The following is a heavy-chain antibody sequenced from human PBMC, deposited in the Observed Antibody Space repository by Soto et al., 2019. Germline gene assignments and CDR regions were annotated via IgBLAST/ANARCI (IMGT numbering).Heavy chain of an antibody. D-gene: IGHD3-22*01. CDR1: GGTFSSYA. Sequence: SVKVSCKASGGTFSSYAISWVRQAPGQGLEWMGGIIPIFGTANYAQKFQGRVTITADESTSTAYMELSSLRSEDTAVSYCASKDSSGYYFDYWGQGPLVPVYS. J-gene: IGHJ4*02. V-gene: IGHV1-69*13. CDR2: IIPIFGTA. CDR3: ASKDSSGYYFDY.